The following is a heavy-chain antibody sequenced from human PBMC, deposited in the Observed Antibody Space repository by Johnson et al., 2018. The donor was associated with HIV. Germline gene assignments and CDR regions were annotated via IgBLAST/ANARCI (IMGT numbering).Heavy chain of an antibody. Sequence: MLLVESGGGVVRPGGSLRLSCAASGFNFDNYGMSWVRQAPGKGLEWVAGINWNGGSTGYADSVKGRFTISRDNAKRSLYLQLSNLRAEDTALYYCATLTVKSRAFDPWGQGTLVTVSS. CDR3: ATLTVKSRAFDP. V-gene: IGHV3-20*04. CDR1: GFNFDNYG. J-gene: IGHJ3*01. CDR2: INWNGGST. D-gene: IGHD4-17*01.